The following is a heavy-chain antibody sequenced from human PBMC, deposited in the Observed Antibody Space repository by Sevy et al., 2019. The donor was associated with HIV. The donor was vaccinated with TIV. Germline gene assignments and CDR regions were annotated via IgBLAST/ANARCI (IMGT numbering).Heavy chain of an antibody. CDR3: AREGSDVVVRAAIPHDWFDP. CDR2: INPNSGGT. D-gene: IGHD2-2*02. V-gene: IGHV1-2*02. CDR1: GYTFTGYY. J-gene: IGHJ5*02. Sequence: ASVKVSCKASGYTFTGYYMHWVRQAPGQGLEWMGWINPNSGGTNYAQKFQGRVTMTRDTSISTSYMELSRLRSDDTAVYYCAREGSDVVVRAAIPHDWFDPWGQGTLVTVS.